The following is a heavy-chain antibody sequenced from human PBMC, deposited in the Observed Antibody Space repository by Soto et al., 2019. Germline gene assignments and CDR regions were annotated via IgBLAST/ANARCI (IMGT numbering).Heavy chain of an antibody. J-gene: IGHJ6*02. CDR3: ARAVSVRPDGSYYYGMDV. Sequence: PSETLSLTCAVSGGSISGSYYYWGWLRQSPGKGPEWIGSVFYTGFTSYNPSLESRVSVSVDTSKNQFSLKVSGVSAADTAVYYCARAVSVRPDGSYYYGMDVWGQGTTVTV. D-gene: IGHD6-6*01. CDR2: VFYTGFT. CDR1: GGSISGSYYY. V-gene: IGHV4-39*01.